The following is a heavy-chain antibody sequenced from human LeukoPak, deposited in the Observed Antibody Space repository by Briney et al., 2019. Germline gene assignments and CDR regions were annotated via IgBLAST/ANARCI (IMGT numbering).Heavy chain of an antibody. V-gene: IGHV3-33*08. CDR2: IWYDGSNK. CDR3: ARDTAMV. D-gene: IGHD5-18*01. J-gene: IGHJ4*02. Sequence: PGGSLRLSCAASGFTFSNYAMNWVRQAPGKGLEWVAVIWYDGSNKYYADSVKGRFTISRDNSKNTLYLQMNSLRAEDTAVYYCARDTAMVWGQGTLVTVSS. CDR1: GFTFSNYA.